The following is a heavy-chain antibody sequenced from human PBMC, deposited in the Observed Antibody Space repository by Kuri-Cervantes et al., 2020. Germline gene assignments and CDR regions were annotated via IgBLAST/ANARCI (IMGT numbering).Heavy chain of an antibody. Sequence: KVSCKGSGYSFTSYWIGWVRQMPGKGLEWMGIIYPGDSDTRYSPSFQGQVTISADKSISTAYLQWSGLKVSDSAMYYCARQVGYSFGFRYFDLWGRGTLVTVSS. CDR3: ARQVGYSFGFRYFDL. J-gene: IGHJ2*01. CDR1: GYSFTSYW. V-gene: IGHV5-51*01. CDR2: IYPGDSDT. D-gene: IGHD5-18*01.